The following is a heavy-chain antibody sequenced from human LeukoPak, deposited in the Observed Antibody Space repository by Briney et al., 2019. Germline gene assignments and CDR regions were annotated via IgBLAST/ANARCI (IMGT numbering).Heavy chain of an antibody. D-gene: IGHD2-2*01. CDR1: GFTVSSNY. V-gene: IGHV3-53*01. CDR3: AREQGYCSSTSCYGPSITMVRGVFD. CDR2: IYSGGST. Sequence: PGGSLRLSCAASGFTVSSNYMSWVRQAPGKGLEWVSVIYSGGSTYYADSVKGRFTISRDNSKNTLYLQMNSLRAEDTAVYYCAREQGYCSSTSCYGPSITMVRGVFDWGQGTLVTVSS. J-gene: IGHJ4*02.